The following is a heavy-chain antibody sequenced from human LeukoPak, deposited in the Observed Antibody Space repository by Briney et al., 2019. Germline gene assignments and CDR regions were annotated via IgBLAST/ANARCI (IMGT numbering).Heavy chain of an antibody. V-gene: IGHV3-7*01. CDR3: ARGPHYGSRSDYLDY. CDR2: IKQGGSEK. J-gene: IGHJ4*02. D-gene: IGHD3-10*01. Sequence: PGGSLRLSCAASGFTFSNHWMSWVRQAPGKGLEWVADIKQGGSEKNYVDSVKGRFTISRDDAKNSLYLEMNSLRVEDTAVYYCARGPHYGSRSDYLDYWGQGTLVTVSS. CDR1: GFTFSNHW.